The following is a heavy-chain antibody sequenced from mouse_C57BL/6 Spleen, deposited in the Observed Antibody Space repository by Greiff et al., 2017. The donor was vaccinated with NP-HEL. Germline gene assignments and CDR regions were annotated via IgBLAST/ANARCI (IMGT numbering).Heavy chain of an antibody. V-gene: IGHV14-4*01. D-gene: IGHD3-2*02. CDR1: GFNIKDDY. CDR2: IDPENGDT. Sequence: EVKLVESGAELVRPGASVKLSCTASGFNIKDDYMHWVKQRPERGLEWIGWIDPENGDTEYASKFQGKATITADTSSNTAYLQLSSLTSEDTAVYYCTTLDSSGPYWGQGTTLTVSS. J-gene: IGHJ2*01. CDR3: TTLDSSGPY.